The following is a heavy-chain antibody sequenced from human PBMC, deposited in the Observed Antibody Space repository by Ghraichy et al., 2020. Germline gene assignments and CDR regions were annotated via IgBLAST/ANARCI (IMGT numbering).Heavy chain of an antibody. J-gene: IGHJ4*02. D-gene: IGHD1-26*01. V-gene: IGHV3-30-3*01. CDR1: GFTFSSYA. Sequence: GGSRRLSCAASGFTFSSYAMHWVRQAPGKGLEWVAAISYDGSNKFYADSVKGRFTISRDNSENTLYLQMNSLIPEDTAVYYCARDVNWLGVGARFDYWGQGALVTVSS. CDR2: ISYDGSNK. CDR3: ARDVNWLGVGARFDY.